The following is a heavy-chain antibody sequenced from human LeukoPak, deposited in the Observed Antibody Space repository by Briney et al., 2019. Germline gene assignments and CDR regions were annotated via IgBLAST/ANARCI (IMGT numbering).Heavy chain of an antibody. V-gene: IGHV4-61*02. J-gene: IGHJ6*03. CDR3: ARYYYYYYMDV. CDR1: GGSISSGSYY. Sequence: SETLSLTCTVSGGSISSGSYYWSWIRQPAGKGLEWIGRIYTSGSTNYNPSLKSRVTISVDTSKNQFSLKLSPVTAADTAVYYCARYYYYYYMDVWGKGTTVSVSS. CDR2: IYTSGST.